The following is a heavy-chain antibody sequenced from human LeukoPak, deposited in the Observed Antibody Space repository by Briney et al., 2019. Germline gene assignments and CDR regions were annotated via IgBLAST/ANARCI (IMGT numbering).Heavy chain of an antibody. CDR1: GYTLSNYG. V-gene: IGHV1-18*01. CDR2: ISAHNGNT. Sequence: ASVKVSCKAFGYTLSNYGITWVRQAPGQGLEWMGWISAHNGNTQYAQNLQGRVTMSTHTYTSTDHMEFRRLTSDETPACYSARESYCSGGTCYTGAGDSWGQGTLVSVSS. D-gene: IGHD2-15*01. CDR3: ARESYCSGGTCYTGAGDS. J-gene: IGHJ4*02.